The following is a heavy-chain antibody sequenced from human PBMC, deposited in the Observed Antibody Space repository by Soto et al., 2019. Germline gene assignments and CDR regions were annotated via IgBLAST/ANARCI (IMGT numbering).Heavy chain of an antibody. D-gene: IGHD3-3*01. CDR2: INSDGSST. V-gene: IGHV3-74*01. CDR1: GFTFSSYW. J-gene: IGHJ4*02. CDR3: ASSDFWSGYYDPPPDY. Sequence: GGSLRLSCAASGFTFSSYWTHWVRQAPGKGLVWVSRINSDGSSTSYADSVKGRFTISRDNAKNTLYLQMNSLRAEDTAVYYCASSDFWSGYYDPPPDYWGQGTLVTVSS.